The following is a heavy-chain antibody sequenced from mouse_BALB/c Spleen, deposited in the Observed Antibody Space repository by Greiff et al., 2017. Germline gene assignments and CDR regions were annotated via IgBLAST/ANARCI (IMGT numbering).Heavy chain of an antibody. CDR2: IDPANGNT. J-gene: IGHJ3*01. CDR3: ARSHYYYGSSLFAY. D-gene: IGHD1-1*01. Sequence: VQLQQSGAELVKPGASVKLSCTASGFNIKDTYMHWVKQRPEQGLEWIGRIDPANGNTKYDPKFQGKATITADTSSNTAYLQLSSLSSEDTAVYYCARSHYYYGSSLFAYWGQGTLVTVSA. CDR1: GFNIKDTY. V-gene: IGHV14-3*02.